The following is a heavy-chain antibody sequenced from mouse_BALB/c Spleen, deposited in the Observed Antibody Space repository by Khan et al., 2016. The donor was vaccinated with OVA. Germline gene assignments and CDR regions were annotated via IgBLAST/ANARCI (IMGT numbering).Heavy chain of an antibody. V-gene: IGHV2-3*01. CDR3: AKFTPDYYSMDY. Sequence: VELVESGPGLVAPSQSLSITCTVSGFSLSSNGVSWVRQPPGKGLEWLGVIWGDGSTNYHSTLKSRMIISKDKSKSQVFLKLNSLQTDYTATYYCAKFTPDYYSMDYWGQGTSVTVSS. CDR2: IWGDGST. CDR1: GFSLSSNG. D-gene: IGHD1-1*01. J-gene: IGHJ4*01.